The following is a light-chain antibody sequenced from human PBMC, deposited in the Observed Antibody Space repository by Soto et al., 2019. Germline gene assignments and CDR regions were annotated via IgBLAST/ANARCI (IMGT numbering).Light chain of an antibody. CDR3: QQYHSYSPWT. Sequence: DIQMTQSPSTLSASLGDRVSITCRASQTISRWLAWYQQKPGKAPKLLISDASSLERGVPSRFSGSGSGTEFTLTISSLRPDDYATYYCQQYHSYSPWTFGQGTKGDIK. J-gene: IGKJ1*01. V-gene: IGKV1-5*01. CDR2: DAS. CDR1: QTISRW.